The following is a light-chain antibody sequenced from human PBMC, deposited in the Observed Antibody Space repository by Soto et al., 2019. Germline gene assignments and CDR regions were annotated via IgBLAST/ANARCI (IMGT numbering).Light chain of an antibody. CDR3: QKRANWPAN. CDR2: EAS. Sequence: EIVLTHSPATLSLSPGEIATLSCRASQSVSSYLAWFQQKPGQAPRLLIYEASNRATGIPARFSGSGSGTDFTLTISSLEPEDFAVYYCQKRANWPANFGQGTRLEIK. J-gene: IGKJ5*01. CDR1: QSVSSY. V-gene: IGKV3-11*01.